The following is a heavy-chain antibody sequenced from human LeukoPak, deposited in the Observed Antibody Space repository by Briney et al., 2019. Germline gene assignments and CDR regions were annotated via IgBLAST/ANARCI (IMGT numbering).Heavy chain of an antibody. CDR3: ARFGGGYGMDV. CDR1: GFTFSSYS. Sequence: GRSLRLSCAASGFTFSSYSMNWARQAPGKGLEWVSSISSSSSYIYYADSVKGRFTISRDNAKNLLYLQMNSLRAEDTAVYYCARFGGGYGMDVWGQGTTVTVSS. D-gene: IGHD2-15*01. V-gene: IGHV3-21*01. J-gene: IGHJ6*02. CDR2: ISSSSSYI.